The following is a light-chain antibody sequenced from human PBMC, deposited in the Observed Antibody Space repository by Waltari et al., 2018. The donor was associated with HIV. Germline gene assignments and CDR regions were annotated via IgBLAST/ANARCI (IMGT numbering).Light chain of an antibody. Sequence: QSALTQPASVSGSPGQSLTISCPGTTRDVGNYNFVSWYQQHPGNAPKLIIYEGDKRPSGVSYRFSGSKSGSTASLTISGLQAEDEADYYCCSYAGSSTYVVFGGGTQLTVL. CDR2: EGD. CDR3: CSYAGSSTYVV. J-gene: IGLJ2*01. V-gene: IGLV2-23*01. CDR1: TRDVGNYNF.